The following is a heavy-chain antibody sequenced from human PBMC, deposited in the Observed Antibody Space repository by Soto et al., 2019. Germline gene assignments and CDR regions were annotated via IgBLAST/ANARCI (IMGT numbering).Heavy chain of an antibody. V-gene: IGHV4-31*03. CDR1: GGSISSGGYY. Sequence: QVQLQESGPGLVKPSQTLSLTCTVSGGSISSGGYYWSWIRQHPGKGLEWIGYIYYSGSTYYNPSLKSRVTISVDTSKNQFSLKLSSVTAADTAVYYCARSLIAAADYYFDYWGQGTLVTVSS. CDR3: ARSLIAAADYYFDY. D-gene: IGHD6-13*01. CDR2: IYYSGST. J-gene: IGHJ4*02.